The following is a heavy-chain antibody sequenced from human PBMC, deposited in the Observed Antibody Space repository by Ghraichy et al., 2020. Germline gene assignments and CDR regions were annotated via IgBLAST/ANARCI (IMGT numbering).Heavy chain of an antibody. CDR2: IYYSGST. D-gene: IGHD3-9*01. CDR3: AREDDILGGMDV. J-gene: IGHJ6*02. CDR1: GGSISSYY. V-gene: IGHV4-59*01. Sequence: SETLSLTCTVSGGSISSYYWSWIRQPPGKGLEWIGYIYYSGSTNYNPSLKSRVTISVDTSKNQFSLKLSSVTAADTAVYYCAREDDILGGMDVWGQGTTVTVSS.